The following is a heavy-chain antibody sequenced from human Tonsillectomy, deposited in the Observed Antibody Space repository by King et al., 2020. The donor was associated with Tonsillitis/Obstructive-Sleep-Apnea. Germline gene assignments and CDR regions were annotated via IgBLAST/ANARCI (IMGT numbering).Heavy chain of an antibody. CDR1: GYTFTNYA. V-gene: IGHV1-3*04. CDR3: ARDPNSGFLNY. D-gene: IGHD5-12*01. Sequence: QLVQSGTEVKNPGASVKLSCKASGYTFTNYAIHWVRQAPGQRLEWMGWVNTGNGNTKYSQNFQGRVTITRDKSATTAYMELSSLRSEDTAVYYCARDPNSGFLNYWGQGTLVTVSS. CDR2: VNTGNGNT. J-gene: IGHJ4*02.